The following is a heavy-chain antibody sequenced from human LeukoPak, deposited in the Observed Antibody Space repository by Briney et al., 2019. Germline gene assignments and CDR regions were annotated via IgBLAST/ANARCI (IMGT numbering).Heavy chain of an antibody. Sequence: SETLSLTCTVSGGSISSYYWSWIRQPPGKGLEWIGYIYYSGSTNYNPSLKSRVTISVDTSKNQFSLKLSSVTAADTAVYYCAREYGSGSEFDPWGQGTLVTVSS. D-gene: IGHD3-10*01. V-gene: IGHV4-59*12. CDR3: AREYGSGSEFDP. CDR2: IYYSGST. J-gene: IGHJ5*02. CDR1: GGSISSYY.